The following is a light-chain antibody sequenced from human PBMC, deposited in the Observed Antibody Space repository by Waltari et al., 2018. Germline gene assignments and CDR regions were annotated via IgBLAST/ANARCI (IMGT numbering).Light chain of an antibody. CDR3: QQSYDNPLT. CDR2: ASS. CDR1: QSISTS. J-gene: IGKJ4*01. Sequence: DIQMTQSPSSLSASVGDRVTITCRASQSISTSVNWYQQKPGKPPRLLVYASSGLQSGVPSKFSGGGFGTNFTLTITSLEPEDFATYYCQQSYDNPLTFGGGTRVESK. V-gene: IGKV1-39*01.